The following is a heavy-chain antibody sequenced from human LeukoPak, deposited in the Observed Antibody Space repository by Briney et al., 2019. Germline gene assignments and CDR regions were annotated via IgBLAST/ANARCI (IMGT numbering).Heavy chain of an antibody. CDR3: AKEAMVRGVMGDY. V-gene: IGHV3-23*01. CDR1: GFTFSSYA. D-gene: IGHD3-10*01. CDR2: ISGSGGSR. J-gene: IGHJ4*02. Sequence: GGSLRLSCAASGFTFSSYAMSWVRQAPGGGLEWVSAISGSGGSRYYADSVKGRFTISRDNSKNTLYLQMNSLRAEETGVYYWAKEAMVRGVMGDYWGQGALVTVSS.